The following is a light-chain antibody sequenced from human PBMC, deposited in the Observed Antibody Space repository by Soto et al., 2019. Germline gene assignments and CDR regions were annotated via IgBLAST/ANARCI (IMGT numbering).Light chain of an antibody. CDR2: EVS. Sequence: QSVLTQPASVSGSPGQSTTISCTGTSSDVGSYNYVSWYQQHPGRAPRLMIYEVSNRPSGVSNRFSGSKSGNTASLTISGLQAEDEADYYCSSYTTSSTDVFGPGTKLTVL. CDR1: SSDVGSYNY. J-gene: IGLJ1*01. CDR3: SSYTTSSTDV. V-gene: IGLV2-14*01.